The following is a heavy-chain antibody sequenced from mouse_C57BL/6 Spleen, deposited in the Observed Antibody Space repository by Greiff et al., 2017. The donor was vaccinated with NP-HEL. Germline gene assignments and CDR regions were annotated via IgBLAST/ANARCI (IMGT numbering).Heavy chain of an antibody. CDR1: GFNIKDDY. J-gene: IGHJ4*01. V-gene: IGHV14-4*01. Sequence: VQLQQSGAELVRPGASVKLSCTASGFNIKDDYLHWVKQRPEQGLEWIGWIDPENGDTEYASKFQGKATITADTSSNTAYLQLSSLTSEDTAVYYCTTFTTGAMDYWGQGTSVTVSS. D-gene: IGHD2-12*01. CDR3: TTFTTGAMDY. CDR2: IDPENGDT.